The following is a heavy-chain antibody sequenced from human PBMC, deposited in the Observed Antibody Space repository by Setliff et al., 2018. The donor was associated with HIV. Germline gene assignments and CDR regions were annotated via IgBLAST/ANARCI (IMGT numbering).Heavy chain of an antibody. D-gene: IGHD1-26*01. Sequence: FGPTLVNPTQTLTLTCTFSGFSLSTSGMCVSWIRQPPGKALEWLARIDWDDDKYYSTSLKTRLTISKDTSKNQVVLKMTNMDPADTAAYYCARMISYSPYFDYWGQGTVVTVSS. CDR1: GFSLSTSGMC. J-gene: IGHJ4*02. CDR3: ARMISYSPYFDY. CDR2: IDWDDDK. V-gene: IGHV2-70*11.